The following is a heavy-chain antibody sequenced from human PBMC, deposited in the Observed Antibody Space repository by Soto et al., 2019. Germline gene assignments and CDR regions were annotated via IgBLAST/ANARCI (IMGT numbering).Heavy chain of an antibody. J-gene: IGHJ5*02. Sequence: GASVKVSCKASGGTFSSYTISWVRQAPGQGLEWMGRIIPILGIANYAQKFQGRVTITADKSTSTAYMELSSLRSEDTAVYYCARGSKPGIAAPGTVSIHPRGQGTLVTVSS. D-gene: IGHD6-13*01. CDR3: ARGSKPGIAAPGTVSIHP. CDR1: GGTFSSYT. V-gene: IGHV1-69*02. CDR2: IIPILGIA.